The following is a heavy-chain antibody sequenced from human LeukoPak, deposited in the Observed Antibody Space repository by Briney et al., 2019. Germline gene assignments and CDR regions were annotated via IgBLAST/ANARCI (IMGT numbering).Heavy chain of an antibody. J-gene: IGHJ4*02. CDR1: GFTFDDYA. D-gene: IGHD5-12*01. V-gene: IGHV3-9*01. Sequence: GGSLRLSRAASGFTFDDYAMHWVRQAPGKGLEWVSGISWNSGSIGYADSVKGRFTISRDNAKNSLYLQMNSLRAEDTALYYCAKDISRYSGYDFAEAFDYWGQGTLVTVSS. CDR2: ISWNSGSI. CDR3: AKDISRYSGYDFAEAFDY.